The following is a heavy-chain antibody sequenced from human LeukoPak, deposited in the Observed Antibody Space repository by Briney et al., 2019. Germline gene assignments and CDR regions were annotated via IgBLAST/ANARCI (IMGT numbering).Heavy chain of an antibody. Sequence: GESLKISCQGFGYSFTSYWIGWVRQMPGKGVEWMGVIYPGDSRIRYNPSFQGQVTISVDKSISTAYLQWVSLKAPDTAMYYCACRDLTSTWSFPWGQGTLVTVSS. V-gene: IGHV5-51*01. J-gene: IGHJ5*02. CDR3: ACRDLTSTWSFP. CDR2: IYPGDSRI. D-gene: IGHD6-13*01. CDR1: GYSFTSYW.